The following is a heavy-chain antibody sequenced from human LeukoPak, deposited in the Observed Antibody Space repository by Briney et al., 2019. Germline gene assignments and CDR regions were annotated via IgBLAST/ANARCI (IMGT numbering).Heavy chain of an antibody. D-gene: IGHD4-23*01. CDR2: IYYSGST. Sequence: SETLSLTSTVSGGSITSSIYFWGWIRQPPGKGLEWIGSIYYSGSTYYNPSLKSRVTISVDTSKNQFSLKLTSVTAADTALYYCARRDDHGGYIDYWGQGTLVTVSS. CDR1: GGSITSSIYF. J-gene: IGHJ4*02. V-gene: IGHV4-39*01. CDR3: ARRDDHGGYIDY.